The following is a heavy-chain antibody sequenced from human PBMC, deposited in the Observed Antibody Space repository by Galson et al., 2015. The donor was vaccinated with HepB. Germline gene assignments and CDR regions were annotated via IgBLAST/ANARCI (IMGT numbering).Heavy chain of an antibody. CDR2: IFHSGST. Sequence: LSLTCAVSGYSISSDYYWGWIRQPPGKGLEWIGSIFHSGSTYYKPSLKSRVTISVDTSKNQFSLKLSSVTAADAAVYYCARKPTYYDSSGYYTYHFDYWGQGTLVTVSS. D-gene: IGHD3-22*01. CDR3: ARKPTYYDSSGYYTYHFDY. V-gene: IGHV4-38-2*01. J-gene: IGHJ4*02. CDR1: GYSISSDYY.